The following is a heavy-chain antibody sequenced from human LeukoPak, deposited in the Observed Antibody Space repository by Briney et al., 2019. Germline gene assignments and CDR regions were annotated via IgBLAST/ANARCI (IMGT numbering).Heavy chain of an antibody. CDR1: GFTVSSNY. J-gene: IGHJ6*04. D-gene: IGHD3-10*02. CDR2: IYSGGST. CDR3: AELGITMIGGV. Sequence: GGSLRLSCAASGFTVSSNYMSWVRQAPGKGLEWVSVIYSGGSTYYADSVKGRFTISRDNSKNTLYLQMNSLRAEDTAVYYCAELGITMIGGVWGKGTTITISS. V-gene: IGHV3-53*01.